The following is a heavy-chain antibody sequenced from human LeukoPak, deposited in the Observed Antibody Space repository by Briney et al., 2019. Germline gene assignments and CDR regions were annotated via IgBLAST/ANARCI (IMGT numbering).Heavy chain of an antibody. D-gene: IGHD5-18*01. Sequence: ASVTVSCKASGYTFTSYGISWVRQAPGQGLEWMGWISAYNGNTNYAQKLQGRVTMTTDTSASTAYMELRSLRSDDTAVYYCARVRLSSYGGNWFDPWGQGTLVTVSS. CDR3: ARVRLSSYGGNWFDP. CDR1: GYTFTSYG. CDR2: ISAYNGNT. V-gene: IGHV1-18*01. J-gene: IGHJ5*02.